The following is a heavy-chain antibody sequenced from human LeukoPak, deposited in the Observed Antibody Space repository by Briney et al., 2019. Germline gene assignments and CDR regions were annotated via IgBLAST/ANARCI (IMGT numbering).Heavy chain of an antibody. CDR3: TRATVMFGEFAT. CDR2: IYYSGST. Sequence: SETLSLTCTVSGGSISSGGYYWSWIRQHPGKGLEWIGYIYYSGSTYYNPSLKSRVTISVDTSKNQFSLKLSSATAADTAVYYCTRATVMFGEFATWGQGTLVTVSS. CDR1: GGSISSGGYY. V-gene: IGHV4-31*03. J-gene: IGHJ5*02. D-gene: IGHD3-10*02.